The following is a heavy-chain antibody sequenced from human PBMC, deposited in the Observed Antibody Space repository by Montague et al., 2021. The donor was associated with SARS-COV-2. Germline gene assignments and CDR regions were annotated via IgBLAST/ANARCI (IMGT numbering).Heavy chain of an antibody. V-gene: IGHV4-59*01. J-gene: IGHJ4*02. CDR2: IYYSGST. Sequence: SETLPLTCTVSGGSISSYYWSWIRQPPGKGLEWIGYIYYSGSTNYNPSLKSRVTISVDTSKNQFSLKLSSVTAADTAVYYCARLKGSGWNYYFDYWGQGTLVTVSS. CDR1: GGSISSYY. CDR3: ARLKGSGWNYYFDY. D-gene: IGHD6-19*01.